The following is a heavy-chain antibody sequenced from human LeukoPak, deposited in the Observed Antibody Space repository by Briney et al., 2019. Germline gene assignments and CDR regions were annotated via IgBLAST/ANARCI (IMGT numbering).Heavy chain of an antibody. V-gene: IGHV4-59*08. CDR3: ARRPHNWGFDY. D-gene: IGHD7-27*01. Sequence: PSETLSLTCIVSGAPINPYYWSWIRQAPGKGLEWIGHLFNRGNTNYNPSLKGRVTISADMSKNHFSLRLTSVTAADTAVYYCARRPHNWGFDYWGQGPRSPSPQ. J-gene: IGHJ4*02. CDR2: LFNRGNT. CDR1: GAPINPYY.